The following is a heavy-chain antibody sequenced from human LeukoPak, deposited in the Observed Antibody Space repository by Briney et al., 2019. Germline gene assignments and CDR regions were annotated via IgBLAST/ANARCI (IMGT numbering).Heavy chain of an antibody. CDR2: ISRSGDYI. J-gene: IGHJ4*02. Sequence: GGSLRLSCAASGFTFSTYSMNWVRQAPDKGLEWVSSISRSGDYIYYADSVKGRFTISRDNTENSLYLQMSSLRAEDTAVYYCAREISEEGFDYWGQGTLVTVSS. V-gene: IGHV3-21*01. CDR3: AREISEEGFDY. CDR1: GFTFSTYS.